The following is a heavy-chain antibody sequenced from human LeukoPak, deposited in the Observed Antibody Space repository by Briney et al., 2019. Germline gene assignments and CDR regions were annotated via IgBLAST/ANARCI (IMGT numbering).Heavy chain of an antibody. CDR2: IYHRGNT. Sequence: SETLSLTCAVSGGSIGSSNWWSWVRQPPGKGLEWIGEIYHRGNTNYNPSLKNRVTISVDKSKNQFSLNLSSVTAADTAVYYCARRPDNTGWFFDYWGQGTLVTASS. J-gene: IGHJ4*02. V-gene: IGHV4-4*02. CDR1: GGSIGSSNW. CDR3: ARRPDNTGWFFDY. D-gene: IGHD6-19*01.